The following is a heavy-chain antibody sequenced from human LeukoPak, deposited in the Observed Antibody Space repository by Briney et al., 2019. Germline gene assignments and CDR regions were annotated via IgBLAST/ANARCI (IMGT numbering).Heavy chain of an antibody. CDR2: IDFTSTYI. CDR3: AKDESRVRGVIRDAFDF. CDR1: GFNFSTYS. D-gene: IGHD3-10*01. J-gene: IGHJ3*01. V-gene: IGHV3-21*01. Sequence: GGSLRLSCAASGFNFSTYSMNWVRQAPGKGLEWVSSIDFTSTYIDYADSEKGRFAISRDNAKKSLYLQMNSLRVDDTAVYYCAKDESRVRGVIRDAFDFWGQGTLVTVSS.